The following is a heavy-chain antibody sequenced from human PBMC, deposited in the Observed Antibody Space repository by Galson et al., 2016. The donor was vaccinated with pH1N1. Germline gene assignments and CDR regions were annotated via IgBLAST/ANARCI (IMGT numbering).Heavy chain of an antibody. CDR2: INQDGSKK. V-gene: IGHV3-7*01. Sequence: SLRLSCAASGFTFTTYWMNWVRQAPGKGLEWVANINQDGSKKYYVDSVKGRFTVSRDNAKNSLYLQMNSLRAEDTALYYCARAPFVVHSFWGQGTLVTVSS. J-gene: IGHJ4*02. CDR1: GFTFTTYW. D-gene: IGHD2-15*01. CDR3: ARAPFVVHSF.